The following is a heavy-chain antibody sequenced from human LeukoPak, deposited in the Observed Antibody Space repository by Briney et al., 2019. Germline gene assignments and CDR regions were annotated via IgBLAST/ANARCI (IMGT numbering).Heavy chain of an antibody. D-gene: IGHD5-12*01. CDR3: ARESGYAVGDF. Sequence: GGSLRLSCAASGFTVRSSYMSWFRQAPGKGLEWASVIYNDGRTYYADSLKGRFIISKDSSKNTLYLQMNNLRADDTAVYYCARESGYAVGDFWGQGTLVTVSS. J-gene: IGHJ4*02. CDR1: GFTVRSSY. CDR2: IYNDGRT. V-gene: IGHV3-53*01.